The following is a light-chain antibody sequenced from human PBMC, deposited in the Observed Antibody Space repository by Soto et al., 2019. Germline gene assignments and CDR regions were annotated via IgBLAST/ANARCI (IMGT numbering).Light chain of an antibody. CDR2: GAS. J-gene: IGKJ1*01. Sequence: ELVWTPSTDNLSLAPVDRAPLYCMSLRSVSSSYLAWYQKKPGQPPRLIIYGASSRATGIPDRFSGSGSGTDFTLTISRLEPEDFAVYYCQKHGSSPQWKFGKGTKVDIK. CDR3: QKHGSSPQWK. V-gene: IGKV3-20*01. CDR1: RSVSSSY.